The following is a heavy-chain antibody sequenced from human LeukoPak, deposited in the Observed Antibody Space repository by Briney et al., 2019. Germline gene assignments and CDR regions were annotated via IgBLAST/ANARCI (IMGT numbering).Heavy chain of an antibody. V-gene: IGHV1-46*01. CDR3: ARYDSSGYYNDY. Sequence: ASVKVSCRASGYTFTSYYLHWVRQAPGQGLEWMGIINPSGGSTSYAQKFQGRVTMTRDTSTSTVYMELSSLRSEDTAVYYCARYDSSGYYNDYWGQGTLVTASS. CDR2: INPSGGST. J-gene: IGHJ4*02. CDR1: GYTFTSYY. D-gene: IGHD3-22*01.